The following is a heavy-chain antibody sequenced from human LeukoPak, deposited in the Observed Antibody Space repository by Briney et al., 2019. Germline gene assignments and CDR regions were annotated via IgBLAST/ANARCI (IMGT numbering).Heavy chain of an antibody. CDR3: ARDLGWQRPLGL. J-gene: IGHJ2*01. CDR1: GFSLSSYW. D-gene: IGHD6-25*01. V-gene: IGHV3-74*01. CDR2: INNDGSST. Sequence: GGSLRLSCAASGFSLSSYWMHWVRQTPGKGLVWVSRINNDGSSTRYADSVKGRFTISRDNAKNSLYLQMSALRAEDTAVYYCARDLGWQRPLGLWGRGTLVTVSS.